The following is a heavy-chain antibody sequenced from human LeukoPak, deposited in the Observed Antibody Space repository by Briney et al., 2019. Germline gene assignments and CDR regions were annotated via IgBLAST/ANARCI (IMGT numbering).Heavy chain of an antibody. CDR3: AKVPLTYCGGDCSSDY. CDR1: GFTFSSYA. J-gene: IGHJ4*02. CDR2: ISGSGGST. Sequence: PGGSLRLSCAASGFTFSSYAMHWVRQAPGKGLEWVSAISGSGGSTYYADSVKGRFTISRDNSKNTLYLQMNSLRAEDTAVYYCAKVPLTYCGGDCSSDYWGQGTLVTVSS. V-gene: IGHV3-23*01. D-gene: IGHD2-21*02.